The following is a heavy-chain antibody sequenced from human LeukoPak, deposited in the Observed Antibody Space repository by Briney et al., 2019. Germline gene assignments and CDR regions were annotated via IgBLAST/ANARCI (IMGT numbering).Heavy chain of an antibody. CDR1: GFTFSSYG. V-gene: IGHV3-30*03. D-gene: IGHD6-13*01. J-gene: IGHJ4*02. Sequence: GRSLRLSCAASGFTFSSYGMHWVRQAPGKGLEWVAVISYDGSNKYYADSVKGRFTISRDNSKNTLYLQMNSLRTEDTAVYYCARDVAATGTYTDYWGQGTLVTVSS. CDR3: ARDVAATGTYTDY. CDR2: ISYDGSNK.